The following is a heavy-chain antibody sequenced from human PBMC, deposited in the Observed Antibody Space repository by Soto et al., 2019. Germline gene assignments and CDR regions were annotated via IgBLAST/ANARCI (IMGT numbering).Heavy chain of an antibody. CDR3: ARDHSISSSGAWWLDP. CDR1: GYTFTNNY. CDR2: INPMAGNT. V-gene: IGHV1-46*01. D-gene: IGHD6-13*01. Sequence: QVQLVQSGAEVKRPGASVQVSCKASGYTFTNNYIHWVRRAPGQGLEWMGTINPMAGNTNNAQKFQGRVTLTRDTSTSTVYMDLRSLTSEDTAVYYCARDHSISSSGAWWLDPWGQGTLVTVSP. J-gene: IGHJ5*02.